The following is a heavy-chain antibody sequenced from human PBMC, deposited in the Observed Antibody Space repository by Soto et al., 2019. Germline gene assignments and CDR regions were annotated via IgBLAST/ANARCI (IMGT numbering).Heavy chain of an antibody. V-gene: IGHV3-30*18. J-gene: IGHJ4*02. CDR2: ISYDGSNK. CDR3: AKEYYYDSSGYYRYPTDY. CDR1: GFTFSSYG. Sequence: GGSLRLSCAASGFTFSSYGMHWVRQAPGKGLEWVAVISYDGSNKYYADSVKGRFTISRDNSKNTLYLQMNSLRAEDTAVYYCAKEYYYDSSGYYRYPTDYWGQGTLVTVSS. D-gene: IGHD3-22*01.